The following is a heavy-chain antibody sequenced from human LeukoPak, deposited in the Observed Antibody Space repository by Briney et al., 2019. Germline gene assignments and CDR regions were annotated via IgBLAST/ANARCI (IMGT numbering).Heavy chain of an antibody. CDR3: AKGPRWFGELKLDY. Sequence: PGGSLRLSCVASGFTFNDYPMPWVRQAPGKGLEWVSLISWDGGRPYYADSVKGRFTISRDNSNNSLYLHMNSLKTDDTALYYCAKGPRWFGELKLDYWGQGTLVTVSS. V-gene: IGHV3-43*01. CDR1: GFTFNDYP. J-gene: IGHJ4*02. CDR2: ISWDGGRP. D-gene: IGHD3-10*01.